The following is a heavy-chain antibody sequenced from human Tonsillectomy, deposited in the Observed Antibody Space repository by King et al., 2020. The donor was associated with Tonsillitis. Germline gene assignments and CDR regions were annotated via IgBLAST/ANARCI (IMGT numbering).Heavy chain of an antibody. V-gene: IGHV4-39*07. Sequence: LQLQESGPGLVRPSETLSLTCTVSRASININSYYWGWIRQPPGKGLEWIGSIYYSGSTYYNPSLNSRVTISLDKSKNQFSLRLTSVTAADTAVYYCATLPPVGSFHYYSNEWDVWGQGTSVIVSS. CDR1: RASININSYY. J-gene: IGHJ6*02. D-gene: IGHD2-21*02. CDR3: ATLPPVGSFHYYSNEWDV. CDR2: IYYSGST.